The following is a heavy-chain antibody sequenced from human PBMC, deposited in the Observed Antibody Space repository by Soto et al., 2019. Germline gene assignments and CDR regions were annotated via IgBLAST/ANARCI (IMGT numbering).Heavy chain of an antibody. Sequence: QVQLVESGGGGVHPGRSLRLSCAASGFSFRTYGMHWARQAPGKGLEWVAVIWYDGTKEYYADSVKGRFTISRDNSENTLYLQMNSLRAEDTAVYYCARDASGATEFWGQGTLVTVSS. V-gene: IGHV3-33*01. CDR2: IWYDGTKE. CDR1: GFSFRTYG. D-gene: IGHD1-26*01. J-gene: IGHJ4*02. CDR3: ARDASGATEF.